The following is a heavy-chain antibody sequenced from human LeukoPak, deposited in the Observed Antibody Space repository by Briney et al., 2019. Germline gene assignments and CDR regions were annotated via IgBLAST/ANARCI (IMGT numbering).Heavy chain of an antibody. CDR2: ISGSGGST. CDR3: AKHHYYDSSGYYYRWDAFDI. D-gene: IGHD3-22*01. Sequence: GGSLRLSCAASGFTFSSYAMSWVRQAPGKGLEWVSAISGSGGSTYYADSVKGRFTISRDNSKNTLYLQMNSLRAEDTAVYYCAKHHYYDSSGYYYRWDAFDIWGQGTMVTVSS. J-gene: IGHJ3*02. CDR1: GFTFSSYA. V-gene: IGHV3-23*01.